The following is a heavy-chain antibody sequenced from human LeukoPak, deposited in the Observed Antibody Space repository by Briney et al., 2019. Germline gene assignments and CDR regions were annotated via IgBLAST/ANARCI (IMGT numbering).Heavy chain of an antibody. CDR3: ARDRACSSTSCYSRFDY. J-gene: IGHJ4*02. CDR1: GYTFTGYY. CDR2: INPNSGGT. Sequence: GASVKVSCKASGYTFTGYYMHWVRQAPGQGLEWMGWINPNSGGTNYAQKFQGRVTMTRDASISTAYMELSRLRSDDTAVYYCARDRACSSTSCYSRFDYWGQGTLVTVSS. V-gene: IGHV1-2*02. D-gene: IGHD2-2*02.